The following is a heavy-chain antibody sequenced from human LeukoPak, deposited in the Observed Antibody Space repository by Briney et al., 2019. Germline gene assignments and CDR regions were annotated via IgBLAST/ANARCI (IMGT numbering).Heavy chain of an antibody. CDR1: GFTFSSYS. D-gene: IGHD6-19*01. CDR3: ARDKSSGWYKYFQH. J-gene: IGHJ1*01. Sequence: GGSLRLSCAASGFTFSSYSMNWVRQAPGKGLEWVSSISSSSSYIYYADSVKGRFTISRDNAKNSLYLQMNSLRAEDTAVYYCARDKSSGWYKYFQHWGQGTLVTVSS. CDR2: ISSSSSYI. V-gene: IGHV3-21*01.